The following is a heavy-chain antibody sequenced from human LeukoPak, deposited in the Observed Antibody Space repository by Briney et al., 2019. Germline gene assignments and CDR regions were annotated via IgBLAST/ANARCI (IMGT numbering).Heavy chain of an antibody. J-gene: IGHJ4*02. V-gene: IGHV4-4*07. CDR1: GDSINSYH. D-gene: IGHD3-22*01. CDR2: IHMSGST. CDR3: ARDDSSRDDSGGYHY. Sequence: SETLSLTCTVSGDSINSYHWSWIRQPAGKGLEWIGRIHMSGSTNYNPSLRSRVAISMDNSKNQFSLKLKSVTAADTAVYYCARDDSSRDDSGGYHYWGQGPLVTIPS.